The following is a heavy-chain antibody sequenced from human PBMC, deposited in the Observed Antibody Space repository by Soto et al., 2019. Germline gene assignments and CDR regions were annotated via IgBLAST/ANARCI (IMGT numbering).Heavy chain of an antibody. CDR3: ARLVAGMAFDY. Sequence: QVQLVESGGGVVQPGRSLRLSCAASGFTFSSYAMHWVRQAPGKGLEWVAVISYDGSNKYYEDSVKGRFTISRDNSKNTLYLQMNSLRAEDTAVYYCARLVAGMAFDYWGQGTMVTVSS. J-gene: IGHJ4*02. CDR2: ISYDGSNK. V-gene: IGHV3-30-3*01. CDR1: GFTFSSYA. D-gene: IGHD6-19*01.